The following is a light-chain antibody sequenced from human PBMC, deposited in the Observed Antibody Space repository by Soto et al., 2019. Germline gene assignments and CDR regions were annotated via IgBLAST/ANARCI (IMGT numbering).Light chain of an antibody. J-gene: IGKJ1*01. V-gene: IGKV1-5*03. CDR2: KAS. Sequence: DIQMTQSPSTVSASVGDRVTITCRASQSISSWLAWYQQKPGKAPKLLIYKASNLESGVPSRFSGSGSVTEFTLTITSLHPDAFAIHYCQQYYSYSATFGQGTKVEIK. CDR3: QQYYSYSAT. CDR1: QSISSW.